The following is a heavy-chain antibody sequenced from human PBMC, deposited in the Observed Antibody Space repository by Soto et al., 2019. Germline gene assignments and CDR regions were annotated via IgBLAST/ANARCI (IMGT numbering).Heavy chain of an antibody. V-gene: IGHV1-69*06. D-gene: IGHD1-26*01. CDR1: GSTFNNFD. CDR3: ARAITRWEVNYYFDF. J-gene: IGHJ4*02. CDR2: IVVDSNTA. Sequence: QVVLLQSGAEVKEPGTSVRVSCQVSGSTFNNFDFSWVRQAPGHGPEWMGGIVVDSNTAEYSQRFQDRVTITADTSTDTLYMELGSLTFEDTAVDYCARAITRWEVNYYFDFWGQGTLVTVST.